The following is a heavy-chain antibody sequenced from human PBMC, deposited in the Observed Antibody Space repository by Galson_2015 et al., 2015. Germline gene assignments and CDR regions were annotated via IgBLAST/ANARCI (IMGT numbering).Heavy chain of an antibody. Sequence: SLRLSCAASGFTFSNYGMHWVRQAPGKGLEWVTVIWYDGSNKYYTDSVKGRFTISRDNSKKTLYLQMNSMRAEDTAVYYCARDESMSAAGTDYWGQGTLVTVSS. V-gene: IGHV3-33*01. CDR2: IWYDGSNK. CDR1: GFTFSNYG. J-gene: IGHJ4*02. D-gene: IGHD6-13*01. CDR3: ARDESMSAAGTDY.